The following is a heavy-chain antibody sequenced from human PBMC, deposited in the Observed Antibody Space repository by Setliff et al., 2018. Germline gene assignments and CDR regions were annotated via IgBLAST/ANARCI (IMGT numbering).Heavy chain of an antibody. V-gene: IGHV4-39*01. CDR3: ARRPHYYDGSAYYYFFDY. D-gene: IGHD3-22*01. CDR1: GGSISSTSYY. Sequence: SETLSLTCTVSGGSISSTSYYWDWIRQPPGKGLEWIGTIYFSGSTYYNPSLKSRLTISVDTSKNQFSLKLSSVTTADTAVYYCARRPHYYDGSAYYYFFDYWGQGTLVTVSS. CDR2: IYFSGST. J-gene: IGHJ4*02.